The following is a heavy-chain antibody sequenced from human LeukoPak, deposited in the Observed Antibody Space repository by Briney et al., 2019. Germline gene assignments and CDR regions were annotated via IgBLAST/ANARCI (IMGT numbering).Heavy chain of an antibody. Sequence: GGSLRLSCVVSGFTVSNNYMSWVRQAPRKGLEWVSLIYSGGSTYYADSVKGRFTISRDNSKNTVYLQMNSLRAEDTAVYYCATRQPIDYWGQGTLVTVSS. J-gene: IGHJ4*02. CDR2: IYSGGST. CDR3: ATRQPIDY. V-gene: IGHV3-53*01. CDR1: GFTVSNNY.